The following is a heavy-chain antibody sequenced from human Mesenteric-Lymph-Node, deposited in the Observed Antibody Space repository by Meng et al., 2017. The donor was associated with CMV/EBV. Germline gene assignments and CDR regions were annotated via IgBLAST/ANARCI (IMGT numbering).Heavy chain of an antibody. CDR2: IYYSGSTY. CDR1: GGSISSSSYY. Sequence: QLQLQESGPGLVKPSETLSVTSTVSGGSISSSSYYWGWIRQPPGKGLEWIGYIYYSGSTYYYNPSLKTRVTISVDTSKNQFSLKLSSVTAADTAVYYCARHSALLVTNFDYWGQGTLVTVSS. CDR3: ARHSALLVTNFDY. J-gene: IGHJ4*02. D-gene: IGHD5-18*01. V-gene: IGHV4-39*01.